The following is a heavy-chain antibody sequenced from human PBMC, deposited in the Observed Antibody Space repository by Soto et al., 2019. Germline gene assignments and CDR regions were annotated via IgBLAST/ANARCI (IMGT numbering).Heavy chain of an antibody. D-gene: IGHD5-18*01. CDR1: CASVDSAGYF. J-gene: IGHJ1*01. V-gene: IGHV4-31*03. CDR3: ARGTGLSYTYGIDD. CDR2: INYSGPT. Sequence: SETLSLTCTVSCASVDSAGYFWTWIRQRPGKGLEWIGHINYSGPTDHTPSLRSRLMVSIDTSKNQFSLKLNSVTAADTAIYYCARGTGLSYTYGIDDWGQGTLVTVSS.